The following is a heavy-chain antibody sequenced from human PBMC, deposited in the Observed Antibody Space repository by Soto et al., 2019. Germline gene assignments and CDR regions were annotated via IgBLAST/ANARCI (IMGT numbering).Heavy chain of an antibody. V-gene: IGHV3-23*01. CDR1: GFTFSSYA. CDR3: AKEQVAGTAVRDYYYYQLAV. J-gene: IGHJ6*03. Sequence: GGSLRLSCAASGFTFSSYAMSWVRQAPGKGLEWVSAISGSGGSTYYADSVKGRFTISRDNSKNTLYLQMNSLRAEDTAVYYFAKEQVAGTAVRDYYYYQLAVRGKGTTVTVSS. D-gene: IGHD6-19*01. CDR2: ISGSGGST.